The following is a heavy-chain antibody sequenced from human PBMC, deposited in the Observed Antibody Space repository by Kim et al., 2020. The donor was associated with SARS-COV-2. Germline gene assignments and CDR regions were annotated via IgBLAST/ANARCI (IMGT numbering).Heavy chain of an antibody. CDR1: GFTFSSYA. V-gene: IGHV3-23*01. D-gene: IGHD2-15*01. Sequence: GGSLRLSCAASGFTFSSYAMSWVRQAPGKGLEWVSAISGSGGSTYYADSVKGRFTISRDNSKNTLYLQMNSLRAEDTAVYYCAKDLDIVVVVAATPWFDPWGQGTLVTVSS. CDR2: ISGSGGST. CDR3: AKDLDIVVVVAATPWFDP. J-gene: IGHJ5*02.